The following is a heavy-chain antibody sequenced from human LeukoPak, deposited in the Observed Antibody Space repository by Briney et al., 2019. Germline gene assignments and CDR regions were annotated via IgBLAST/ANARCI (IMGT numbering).Heavy chain of an antibody. J-gene: IGHJ4*02. D-gene: IGHD2-15*01. Sequence: SSETLSLTCAVYGGSFSGYYWSWIRQPPGKGLEWIGEINHSGSTNYNPSLKSRVTISVDTSKNQFSLRLSSVTAADTAVYYCARAPLGSGPFDYWGQGTLVTVSS. CDR2: INHSGST. V-gene: IGHV4-34*01. CDR3: ARAPLGSGPFDY. CDR1: GGSFSGYY.